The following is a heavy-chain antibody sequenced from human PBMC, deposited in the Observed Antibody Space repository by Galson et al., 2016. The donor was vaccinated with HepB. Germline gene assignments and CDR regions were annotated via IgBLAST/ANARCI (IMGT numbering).Heavy chain of an antibody. D-gene: IGHD3-22*01. CDR2: IIPMFGAA. CDR1: GGSFRLYG. V-gene: IGHV1-69*13. Sequence: SVKVSCKASGGSFRLYGISWVRQAPGQGLEWMGGIIPMFGAANYIQKFQDRVTITADESTSTAYMELSSLRSEDTAVYYCARSPAYASSGYSLFDYWGQGTQVTVSS. CDR3: ARSPAYASSGYSLFDY. J-gene: IGHJ4*02.